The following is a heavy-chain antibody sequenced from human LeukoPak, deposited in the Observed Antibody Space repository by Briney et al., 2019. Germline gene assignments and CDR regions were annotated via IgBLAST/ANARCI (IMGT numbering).Heavy chain of an antibody. CDR1: GFTFSSYG. CDR2: ISYDGSNK. D-gene: IGHD3-22*01. V-gene: IGHV3-30*18. Sequence: GGPLRLSCAASGFTFSSYGMHWVRQAPGKGLEWVAVISYDGSNKYYADSVKGRFTISRDNSKNTLYLQMNSLRAEDTAVYYCANYDSSGYGWGQGALVTVSS. CDR3: ANYDSSGYG. J-gene: IGHJ4*02.